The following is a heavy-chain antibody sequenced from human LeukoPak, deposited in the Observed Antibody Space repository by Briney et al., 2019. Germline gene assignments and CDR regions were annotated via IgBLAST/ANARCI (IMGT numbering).Heavy chain of an antibody. V-gene: IGHV1-69*04. CDR1: GGTFSSYA. CDR2: IIPILGIA. CDR3: ARSELATYFDY. J-gene: IGHJ4*02. Sequence: SVKVSCKASGGTFSSYAISWVRQAPGQGPEWMGRIIPILGIANYAQKFQGRVTITADKSTSTAYMELSSLRSEDTAVYYCARSELATYFDYWGQGTLVTASS. D-gene: IGHD6-13*01.